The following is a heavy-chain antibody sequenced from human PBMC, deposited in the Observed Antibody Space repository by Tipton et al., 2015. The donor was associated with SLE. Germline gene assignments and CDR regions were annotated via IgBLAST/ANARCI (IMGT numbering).Heavy chain of an antibody. J-gene: IGHJ6*03. V-gene: IGHV4-38-2*02. CDR1: GYSISIAYY. CDR2: INHGGNK. D-gene: IGHD3-3*01. Sequence: LRLSCTVSGYSISIAYYWGWIRQSPGKGLEWIGNINHGGNKYYSPSLKSRVTISVDTSKNQFSLKLSSVTAADTAVYYCARIVTYYDFWSGPGKVYYYYYMDVWGKGTTVTVSS. CDR3: ARIVTYYDFWSGPGKVYYYYYMDV.